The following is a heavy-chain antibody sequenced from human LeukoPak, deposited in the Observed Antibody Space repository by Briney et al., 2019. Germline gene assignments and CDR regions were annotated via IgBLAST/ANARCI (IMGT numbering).Heavy chain of an antibody. CDR1: GFTFTSYA. Sequence: GGSLRLSCAASGFTFTSYAMHWVRQAPGKGLEWVAVISYDGSVQYSADSVKGRFTISRDNPKNTLYLQMSSLRAEDTAVYYCTRESGNDYGGNSGFDYWGQGTPVTVSS. J-gene: IGHJ4*02. D-gene: IGHD4-23*01. V-gene: IGHV3-30*07. CDR3: TRESGNDYGGNSGFDY. CDR2: ISYDGSVQ.